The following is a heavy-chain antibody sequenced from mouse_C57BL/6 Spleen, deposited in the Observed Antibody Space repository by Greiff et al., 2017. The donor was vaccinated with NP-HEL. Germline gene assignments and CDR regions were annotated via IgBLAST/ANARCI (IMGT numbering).Heavy chain of an antibody. CDR3: ARGAGLRAMDY. J-gene: IGHJ4*01. CDR1: GYSITSGYY. Sequence: ESGPGLVKPSQSLSLTCSVTGYSITSGYYWNWIRQFPGNKLEWMGYISYDGSNNYNPSLNNRISITRDTSKNQFFLKLNSVTTEDTATYYCARGAGLRAMDYWGQGTSVTVSS. D-gene: IGHD3-3*01. CDR2: ISYDGSN. V-gene: IGHV3-6*01.